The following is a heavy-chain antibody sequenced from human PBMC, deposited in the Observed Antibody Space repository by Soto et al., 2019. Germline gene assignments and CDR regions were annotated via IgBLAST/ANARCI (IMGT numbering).Heavy chain of an antibody. J-gene: IGHJ6*02. V-gene: IGHV1-8*01. Sequence: QVQLVQSGAEVKKPGASVKISCKASGYTFTSYDINWVRQATGQGLEWMGWMNPNSGNTGYAQKFQGTITMTRHTSISTAYLELSSLTSEATAVYYCASEGVRGMDVWGQGTTVTVSS. CDR3: ASEGVRGMDV. CDR1: GYTFTSYD. D-gene: IGHD3-16*01. CDR2: MNPNSGNT.